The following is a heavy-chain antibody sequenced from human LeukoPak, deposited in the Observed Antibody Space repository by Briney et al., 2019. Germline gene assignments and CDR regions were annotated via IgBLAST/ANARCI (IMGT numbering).Heavy chain of an antibody. CDR2: IKEDESEK. V-gene: IGHV3-7*01. Sequence: GGSLRLSCAASGFTFSNDRMSWVRQAPGKGLEWVANIKEDESEKNYVDSVKGRFTISRDNAKNSLYLQMNSIRAEDTAVYYCARGGNTRMGLWGQGTLVTVSS. CDR3: ARGGNTRMGL. J-gene: IGHJ4*02. CDR1: GFTFSNDR. D-gene: IGHD2-2*01.